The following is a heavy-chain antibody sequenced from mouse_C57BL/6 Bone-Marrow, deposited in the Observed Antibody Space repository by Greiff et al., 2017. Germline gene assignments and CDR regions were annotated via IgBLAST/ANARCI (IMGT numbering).Heavy chain of an antibody. CDR3: ATRYYGSRNGFAY. Sequence: QVQLQQPGAELVKPGASVKMSCKASGYTFTSYWIPWVKQRPGQGLEWIGEIYPSSGSTNYNEKFKSKATLTVDTSSSTAYMQLSSLTSEDSAVYYCATRYYGSRNGFAYWGQGTLVTVSA. V-gene: IGHV1-55*01. D-gene: IGHD1-1*01. CDR1: GYTFTSYW. J-gene: IGHJ3*01. CDR2: IYPSSGST.